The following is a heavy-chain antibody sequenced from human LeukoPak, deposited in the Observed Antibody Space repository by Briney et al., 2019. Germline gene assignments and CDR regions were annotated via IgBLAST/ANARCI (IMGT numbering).Heavy chain of an antibody. Sequence: PGGSLRLSCAASGFTCSNFDMTWVRQAPGKGLEWVSGISGSRGSTYYADSVKGRFTVSRDTAKNSLYLQMNSLKTEDTAVYYCVRGYYYDGWGQGTLVTVSS. J-gene: IGHJ4*02. V-gene: IGHV3-23*01. CDR2: ISGSRGST. D-gene: IGHD3-22*01. CDR3: VRGYYYDG. CDR1: GFTCSNFD.